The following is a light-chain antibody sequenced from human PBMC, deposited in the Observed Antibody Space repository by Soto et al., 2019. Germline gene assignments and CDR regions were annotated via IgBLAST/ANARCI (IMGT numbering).Light chain of an antibody. V-gene: IGLV3-21*01. CDR3: QVWDISSGHVV. Sequence: SYELTQPPSVSVAPGKTASVACGGSNIGSKSEHWYQKKSGQAPVLVIYYDSDRPSGIPERFSGFKSGNTATLTISRVVAGDEDDYYCQVWDISSGHVVFGGGTKVTVL. CDR2: YDS. J-gene: IGLJ3*02. CDR1: NIGSKS.